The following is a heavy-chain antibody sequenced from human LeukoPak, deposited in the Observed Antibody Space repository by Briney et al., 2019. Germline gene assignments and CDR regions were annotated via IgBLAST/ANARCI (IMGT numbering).Heavy chain of an antibody. CDR3: ARNMTAITRLDVFDL. J-gene: IGHJ3*01. V-gene: IGHV4-39*02. Sequence: SETLSLTCTVSGTSMINSHYWGWIRQSPGKGLEWIGSIYYSGSTFYNPSLKSRITISVDTSKNHFSLELRSVTAADTAIYYCARNMTAITRLDVFDLWGPGKMVTVSS. CDR2: IYYSGST. CDR1: GTSMINSHY. D-gene: IGHD2-21*02.